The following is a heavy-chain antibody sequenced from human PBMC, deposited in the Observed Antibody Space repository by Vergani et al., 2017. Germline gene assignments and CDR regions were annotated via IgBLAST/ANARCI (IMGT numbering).Heavy chain of an antibody. CDR3: ARDPRYCSGGSCYVEEGGDD. Sequence: EVQLVESGGGLVKPGGSLRLSCAASGFTFSTYSLNWVRQAPGKGLEWVSSISGSSIYIYYADSVKGRFTISRDNAKNSLYLQMNSLRAEDTAVYYCARDPRYCSGGSCYVEEGGDDWGQGTLVTVYS. D-gene: IGHD2-15*01. J-gene: IGHJ4*02. V-gene: IGHV3-21*01. CDR2: ISGSSIYI. CDR1: GFTFSTYS.